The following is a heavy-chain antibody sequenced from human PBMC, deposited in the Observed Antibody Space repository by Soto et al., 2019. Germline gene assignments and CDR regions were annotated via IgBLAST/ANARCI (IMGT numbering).Heavy chain of an antibody. D-gene: IGHD6-19*01. Sequence: QVQLVQSGAEVKKPGASVKVSCKASGYTFSSFDINWVRQATGQGLEWMGWMNPNSGNTGYAQRFQRRVTMTRNTSNSTAYMELRSLRSEDTAVYYCARAYTWGVAVAGMWGQGTLVTVSS. CDR2: MNPNSGNT. V-gene: IGHV1-8*01. CDR3: ARAYTWGVAVAGM. J-gene: IGHJ4*02. CDR1: GYTFSSFD.